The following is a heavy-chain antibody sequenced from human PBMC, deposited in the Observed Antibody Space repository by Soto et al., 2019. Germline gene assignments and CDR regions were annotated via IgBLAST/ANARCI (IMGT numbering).Heavy chain of an antibody. Sequence: GASVKVSCKASGYTFTNYGISWVRQAPGQGLEWMGWISAYNGNTNYAQKLQGRVTMTTDTSTSTAYMELRSLRSDDTAVYYCARGHSSSRYYYYGMDVWGQGTTVTVSS. V-gene: IGHV1-18*01. CDR2: ISAYNGNT. D-gene: IGHD6-6*01. CDR3: ARGHSSSRYYYYGMDV. CDR1: GYTFTNYG. J-gene: IGHJ6*02.